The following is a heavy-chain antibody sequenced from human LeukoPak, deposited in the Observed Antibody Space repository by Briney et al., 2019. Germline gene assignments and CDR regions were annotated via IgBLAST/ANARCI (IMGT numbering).Heavy chain of an antibody. J-gene: IGHJ4*02. CDR2: IYYSGST. V-gene: IGHV4-39*01. D-gene: IGHD6-13*01. Sequence: SETLSLTCTVSGGSISSSSYYWGWIRQPPGKGLEWIGSIYYSGSTYYNPSLKSRVTISVDTSKNQFSLKLSSVTAADTAVYYCALLYGSQTKIDCWGQGTLVTVSS. CDR3: ALLYGSQTKIDC. CDR1: GGSISSSSYY.